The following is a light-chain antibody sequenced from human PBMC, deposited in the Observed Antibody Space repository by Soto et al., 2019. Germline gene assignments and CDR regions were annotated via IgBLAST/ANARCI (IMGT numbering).Light chain of an antibody. J-gene: IGKJ3*01. Sequence: EILLTQSPSTLSLSPWKGVTLSCRASQSVTVNSLAWYQQKPGQAPRLLIYDASNRATGIPARFSCSGSATDFTLIISSLEPEDFAVYYCQQRNDWRVTFGPGTKVDI. CDR2: DAS. V-gene: IGKV3-11*01. CDR1: QSVTVN. CDR3: QQRNDWRVT.